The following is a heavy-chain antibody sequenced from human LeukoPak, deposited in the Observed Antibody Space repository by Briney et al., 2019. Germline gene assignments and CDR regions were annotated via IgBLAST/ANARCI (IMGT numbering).Heavy chain of an antibody. J-gene: IGHJ6*02. CDR1: GFTFSSYA. D-gene: IGHD2-15*01. CDR3: ARDDSRCSGGSCYYGYYYYGMDV. CDR2: ISYDGSNK. Sequence: GGSLRPSCAASGFTFSSYAMHWVRQAPGKGLEWVAVISYDGSNKYYADSVKGRFTISRDNSKNTLYLQMNSLRAEDTAVYYCARDDSRCSGGSCYYGYYYYGMDVWGQGTTVTVSS. V-gene: IGHV3-30-3*01.